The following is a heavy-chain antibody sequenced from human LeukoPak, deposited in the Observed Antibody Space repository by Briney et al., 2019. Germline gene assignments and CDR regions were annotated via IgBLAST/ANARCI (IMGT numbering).Heavy chain of an antibody. CDR2: IYYSGTT. CDR1: GDSISSSSFY. V-gene: IGHV4-39*01. J-gene: IGHJ4*02. Sequence: SDTLSLTCTVSGDSISSSSFYWAWVRQPPGKGLEWIGSIYYSGTTFYNPSLKSRVAISVDTSKNQFSLRLSSVTAADTVVYFCARRRIAATVGHWGQGTLVTVSS. CDR3: ARRRIAATVGH. D-gene: IGHD6-25*01.